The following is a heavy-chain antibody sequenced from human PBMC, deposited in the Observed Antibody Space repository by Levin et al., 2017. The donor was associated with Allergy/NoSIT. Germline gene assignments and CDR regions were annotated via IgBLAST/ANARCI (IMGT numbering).Heavy chain of an antibody. CDR1: GFTFSNYW. Sequence: PGGSLRLSCAASGFTFSNYWMTWVRQAPGKGLEWVANIKEDGSEKHYVDSVKGRFTISRDTAKNSLYLEMNSLRADDTAVYYCARGGSDSDYWGQGTLVIV. V-gene: IGHV3-7*01. J-gene: IGHJ4*02. CDR2: IKEDGSEK. CDR3: ARGGSDSDY. D-gene: IGHD1-26*01.